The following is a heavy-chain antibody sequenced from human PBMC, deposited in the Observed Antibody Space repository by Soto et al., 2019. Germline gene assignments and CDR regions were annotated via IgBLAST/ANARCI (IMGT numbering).Heavy chain of an antibody. CDR3: AKDAYYYGSGRATYFDY. J-gene: IGHJ4*02. Sequence: GGSLRLSCAASGFTFSSYGMHWVRQAPGKGLEWVAVISYDGSNKYYADSVKGRFTISRDNSKNTLYLQMNSLRAEDTAVYYCAKDAYYYGSGRATYFDYWGQGTLVTVSS. V-gene: IGHV3-30*18. D-gene: IGHD3-10*01. CDR1: GFTFSSYG. CDR2: ISYDGSNK.